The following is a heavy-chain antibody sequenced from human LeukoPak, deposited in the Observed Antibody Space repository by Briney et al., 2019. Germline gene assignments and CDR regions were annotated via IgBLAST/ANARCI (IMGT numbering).Heavy chain of an antibody. CDR3: ARDGQWLVQETFDY. D-gene: IGHD6-19*01. CDR2: ISYDGSNK. J-gene: IGHJ4*02. CDR1: GFTFSSYA. Sequence: GRSLRLSCAASGFTFSSYAMHWVRQAPGKGLEWVAGISYDGSNKYYADSVKGRFTISRDNSKNTLYLQMNSLRAEDTAVYYCARDGQWLVQETFDYWGQGTLVTVSS. V-gene: IGHV3-30-3*01.